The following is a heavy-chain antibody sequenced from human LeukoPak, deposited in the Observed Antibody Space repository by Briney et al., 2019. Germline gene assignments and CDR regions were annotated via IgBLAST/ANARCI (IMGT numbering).Heavy chain of an antibody. J-gene: IGHJ6*03. D-gene: IGHD2-2*01. CDR3: ARGAIYQLLWYYYMDV. Sequence: RRASVKVSCKASGGTFSSYAISWVRQAPGQGLEWMGGIIPIFGTANYAQKFQGRVTITTDESTSTAYMELSSLRSEDTAVYYCARGAIYQLLWYYYMDVWGKGTTVTVSS. CDR2: IIPIFGTA. V-gene: IGHV1-69*05. CDR1: GGTFSSYA.